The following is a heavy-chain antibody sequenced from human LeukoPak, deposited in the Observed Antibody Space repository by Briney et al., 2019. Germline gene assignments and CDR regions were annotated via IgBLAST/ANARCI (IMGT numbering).Heavy chain of an antibody. CDR3: ARWVREGGEFVTQFDY. CDR1: GGSISSGDYY. J-gene: IGHJ4*02. D-gene: IGHD1-14*01. V-gene: IGHV4-30-4*01. CDR2: IYYSGST. Sequence: SQTLSLTCTVSGGSISSGDYYWSWIRQPPGKGLEWIGYIYYSGSTYYNPSLKGRVTISVDTSKNQFSLKLSSVTAADTAVYYCARWVREGGEFVTQFDYWGQGTLVTVSS.